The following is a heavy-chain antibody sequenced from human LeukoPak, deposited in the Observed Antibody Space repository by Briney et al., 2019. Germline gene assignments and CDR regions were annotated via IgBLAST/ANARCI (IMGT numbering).Heavy chain of an antibody. CDR3: ASSAYDSSGYYGPIDY. CDR2: IYYSGST. Sequence: SETLSLTCTVSGGSISSYYWSWIRQPPGKGLEWIGYIYYSGSTNYNPSLKSRVTISVDTSKNQFSLKLSSVTAADTAVYYCASSAYDSSGYYGPIDYWGQGTLVTVSS. V-gene: IGHV4-59*01. D-gene: IGHD3-22*01. J-gene: IGHJ4*02. CDR1: GGSISSYY.